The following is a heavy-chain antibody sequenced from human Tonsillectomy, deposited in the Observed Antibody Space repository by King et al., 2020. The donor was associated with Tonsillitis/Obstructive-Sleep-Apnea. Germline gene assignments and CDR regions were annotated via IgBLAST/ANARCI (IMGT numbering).Heavy chain of an antibody. CDR3: ARGYYDFDY. CDR1: GFTFSSYS. Sequence: VQLVESGGDLVQPGGSLRLSCAASGFTFSSYSMNWVRQAPGKGLEWVSYISSSSSTRYYADSVKGRFTISRDNAKNSLYRQMNSRGDEDTAIYYCARGYYDFDYWGQGTLVTVSS. CDR2: ISSSSSTR. V-gene: IGHV3-48*02. D-gene: IGHD3-3*01. J-gene: IGHJ4*02.